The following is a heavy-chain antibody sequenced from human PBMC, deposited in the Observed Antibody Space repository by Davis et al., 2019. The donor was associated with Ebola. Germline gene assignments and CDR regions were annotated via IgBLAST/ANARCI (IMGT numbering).Heavy chain of an antibody. CDR3: ASQQVVPAARGRFDY. Sequence: PGGSLRLSCAASGFTFSSYAMSWVRQAPGKGLEWVSAISGSGGSTYYADSVKGRFTISRDNSKNTLYLQMNSLRAEDTAVYYCASQQVVPAARGRFDYWGQGTLVTVSS. V-gene: IGHV3-23*01. CDR1: GFTFSSYA. D-gene: IGHD2-2*01. J-gene: IGHJ4*02. CDR2: ISGSGGST.